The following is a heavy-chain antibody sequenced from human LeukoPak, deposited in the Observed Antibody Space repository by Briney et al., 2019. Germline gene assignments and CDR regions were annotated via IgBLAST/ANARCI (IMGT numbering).Heavy chain of an antibody. CDR2: IRYDGSNK. CDR1: GFTFSSYG. V-gene: IGHV3-30*02. J-gene: IGHJ4*02. D-gene: IGHD6-6*01. CDR3: ANSRIAARRGHTTVDY. Sequence: PGGSLRLSCAASGFTFSSYGMHWVRQAPGKGLEWVAFIRYDGSNKYYADSVKGRFTISRDNSKNTLYLQMNSLRAEDTAVYYCANSRIAARRGHTTVDYWGQGTLVTVSS.